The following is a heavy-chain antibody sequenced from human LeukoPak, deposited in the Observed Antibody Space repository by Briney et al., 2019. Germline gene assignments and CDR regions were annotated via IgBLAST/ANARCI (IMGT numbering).Heavy chain of an antibody. D-gene: IGHD1-1*01. CDR2: IYYSGST. CDR1: GGSVSNGSYY. CDR3: ARDDWNDVLDY. J-gene: IGHJ4*02. Sequence: TASETLSLTCTVSGGSVSNGSYYWGWIRQPPGKGLEWIGYIYYSGSTNYNPSLKSRVTISVDTSKNQFSLKLSSVTAADTAVYYCARDDWNDVLDYWGQGTLVTVSS. V-gene: IGHV4-61*01.